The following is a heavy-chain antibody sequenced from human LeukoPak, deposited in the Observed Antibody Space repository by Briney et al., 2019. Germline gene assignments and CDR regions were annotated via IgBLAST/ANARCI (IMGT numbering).Heavy chain of an antibody. J-gene: IGHJ4*02. CDR2: ISSSSSYI. CDR3: ARGPTDIVLMVYAIGGFDY. D-gene: IGHD2-8*01. V-gene: IGHV3-21*01. Sequence: GGSLRLSCAASGFTFSSYSMNWVRQAPGKGLEWVSSISSSSSYIYYADSVKGRFTISRDNAKNSLYLHMNSLRAEDTAVYYCARGPTDIVLMVYAIGGFDYWGQGTLVTVSS. CDR1: GFTFSSYS.